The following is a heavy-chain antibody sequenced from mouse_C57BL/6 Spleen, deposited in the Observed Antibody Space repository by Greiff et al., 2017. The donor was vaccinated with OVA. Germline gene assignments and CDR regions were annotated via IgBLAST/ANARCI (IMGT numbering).Heavy chain of an antibody. CDR2: IYPSDSET. CDR1: GYTFTSYW. D-gene: IGHD3-2*02. Sequence: VQLQQPGAELVRPGSSVKLSCKASGYTFTSYWMDWVKQRPGQGLEWIGNIYPSDSETHYNQKFKDKATLTVDKSSSTAYMQLSSLTSEDSAVYYCAILDSSGYFDYWGQGTTLTVSS. J-gene: IGHJ2*01. CDR3: AILDSSGYFDY. V-gene: IGHV1-61*01.